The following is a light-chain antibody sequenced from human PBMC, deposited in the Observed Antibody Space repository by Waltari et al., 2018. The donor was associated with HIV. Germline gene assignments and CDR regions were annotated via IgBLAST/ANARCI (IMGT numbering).Light chain of an antibody. V-gene: IGKV1-39*01. CDR2: SAT. Sequence: DIRMTQSPSPLSASPGDRVTITCRTSQIISKSLNWYRQKPGRAPQLLIYSATSLQRGVSSRFSGSGSASGTEFTLTINNVQPEDFATYYCQQSFMIPLTFGPGTKVDIK. CDR1: QIISKS. J-gene: IGKJ3*01. CDR3: QQSFMIPLT.